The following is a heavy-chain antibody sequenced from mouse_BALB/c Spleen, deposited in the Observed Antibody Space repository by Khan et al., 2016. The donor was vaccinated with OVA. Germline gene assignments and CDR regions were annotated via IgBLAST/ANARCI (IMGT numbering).Heavy chain of an antibody. CDR1: GYTFTSYT. CDR2: INPSNGYN. V-gene: IGHV1-4*01. Sequence: QVRLQQSGAELARPGASVKMSCKASGYTFTSYTIHWIKQRPGQGLEWIGYINPSNGYNNYNQKFKDKATLTADKSSTTAYMQLSSLTSDDSAVYSCARDGAYYRTDGWLDYWGQGTLVTVSA. D-gene: IGHD2-14*01. CDR3: ARDGAYYRTDGWLDY. J-gene: IGHJ3*01.